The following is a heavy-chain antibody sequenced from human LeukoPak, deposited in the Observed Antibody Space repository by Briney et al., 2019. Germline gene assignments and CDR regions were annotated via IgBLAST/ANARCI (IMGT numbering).Heavy chain of an antibody. CDR2: INGSGGRT. V-gene: IGHV3-23*01. CDR1: GFTFSSSA. CDR3: TRDYHGLGV. J-gene: IGHJ4*02. Sequence: GGSLRLSCIASGFTFSSSAMSWVRQAPGKGLEWVSDINGSGGRTYYADSVKGRFTISRDNAKNTLYLQMNSLRAEDTAVYYCTRDYHGLGVWGQGTLVTVSS. D-gene: IGHD1-14*01.